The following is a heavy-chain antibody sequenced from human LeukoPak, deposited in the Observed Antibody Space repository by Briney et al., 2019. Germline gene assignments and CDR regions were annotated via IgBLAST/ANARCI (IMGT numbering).Heavy chain of an antibody. Sequence: ASVKVSCKASGYTFTGYYMHWVRQAPGQGLEWMGWINPNSGGTNYAQKFQGRVTMTRDTSISTAYMELSRLRSDDTAVYYCARRLAAAVRLAPFDIWGQGTMVTISS. CDR1: GYTFTGYY. D-gene: IGHD6-13*01. CDR3: ARRLAAAVRLAPFDI. V-gene: IGHV1-2*02. J-gene: IGHJ3*02. CDR2: INPNSGGT.